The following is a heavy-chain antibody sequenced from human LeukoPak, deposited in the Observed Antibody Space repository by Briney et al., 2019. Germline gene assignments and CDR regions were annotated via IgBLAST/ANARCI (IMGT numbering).Heavy chain of an antibody. CDR2: IYYSGST. Sequence: SETLSLTCTVSGGPISSYYWSWIRQPPGKGLEWIGYIYYSGSTNYNPSLKSRVTISVDTSKNQFSLKLSSVTAADTAVYYCAREVTSPLGMDVWGQGTTVTVSS. CDR1: GGPISSYY. D-gene: IGHD2-21*02. CDR3: AREVTSPLGMDV. J-gene: IGHJ6*02. V-gene: IGHV4-59*01.